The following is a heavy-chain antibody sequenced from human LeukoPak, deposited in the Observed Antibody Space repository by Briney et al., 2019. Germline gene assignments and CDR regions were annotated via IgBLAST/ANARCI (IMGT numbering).Heavy chain of an antibody. Sequence: SETLSLTCTVSGGSIGSYYWSWIRPPPGKGLEWIGHISYSGSTNYNPSLKSRVTISVDTSKNQFSLKLSSVTAADTAVYYCARHPGPVDFFDSWGQGTLVTVSS. CDR1: GGSIGSYY. D-gene: IGHD2-8*02. V-gene: IGHV4-59*01. CDR2: ISYSGST. J-gene: IGHJ4*02. CDR3: ARHPGPVDFFDS.